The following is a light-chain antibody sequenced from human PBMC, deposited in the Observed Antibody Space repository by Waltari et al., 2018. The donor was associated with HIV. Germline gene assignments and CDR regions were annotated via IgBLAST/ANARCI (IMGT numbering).Light chain of an antibody. Sequence: DIVMTQSPDSLAVSLGARATIHCKSSQSVLYRSNNKNNLAWYQQKPGQPPKLLIYWASTREFGVPDRFSGSGSGTDFTLTISSLQAEDVAVYYCQQYYSSPFTFGGGTRVEIK. CDR3: QQYYSSPFT. V-gene: IGKV4-1*01. CDR2: WAS. J-gene: IGKJ4*01. CDR1: QSVLYRSNNKNN.